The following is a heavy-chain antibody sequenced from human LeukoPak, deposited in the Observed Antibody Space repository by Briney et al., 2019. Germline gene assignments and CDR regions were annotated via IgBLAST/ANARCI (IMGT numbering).Heavy chain of an antibody. CDR2: IRYDGSNK. CDR1: GFTFSSYG. Sequence: GGSLRLSCAASGFTFSSYGMHWVRQAPGKGLEWVAFIRYDGSNKYYADSVKGRFTISRDNSKNTLYLQMNSLRAEDTAVYYCAKDGSGWSLPSYYMDVWGKGTTVTISS. CDR3: AKDGSGWSLPSYYMDV. D-gene: IGHD6-13*01. V-gene: IGHV3-30*02. J-gene: IGHJ6*03.